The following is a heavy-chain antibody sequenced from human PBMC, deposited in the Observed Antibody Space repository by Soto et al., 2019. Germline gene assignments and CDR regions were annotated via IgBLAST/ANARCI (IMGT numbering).Heavy chain of an antibody. Sequence: ASETLSLTCTVSGGSISSGGYYWSWIRQHPGKGLEWIGYIYYSGSTYYNPSLKSRVTISVDTSKNQFSLKLSSVTAADTAVYYCARDRRYSGYGGWFDPWGQGTRVTAPQ. CDR2: IYYSGST. CDR1: GGSISSGGYY. J-gene: IGHJ5*02. D-gene: IGHD5-12*01. V-gene: IGHV4-31*03. CDR3: ARDRRYSGYGGWFDP.